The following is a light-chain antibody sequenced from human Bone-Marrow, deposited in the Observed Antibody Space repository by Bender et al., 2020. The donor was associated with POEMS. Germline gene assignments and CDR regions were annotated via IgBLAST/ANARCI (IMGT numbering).Light chain of an antibody. CDR1: GSNIGGYP. J-gene: IGLJ3*02. V-gene: IGLV1-44*01. CDR3: VAWDASLNGWV. CDR2: TNN. Sequence: QSVLTQPPSVSGNPGQRVTISCSGSGSNIGGYPVNWYQQIPGTAPRLLIYTNNERPSGVPDRFSGSKSGTSASLAITGLQSDDEAIYFCVAWDASLNGWVFGGGTKLTVL.